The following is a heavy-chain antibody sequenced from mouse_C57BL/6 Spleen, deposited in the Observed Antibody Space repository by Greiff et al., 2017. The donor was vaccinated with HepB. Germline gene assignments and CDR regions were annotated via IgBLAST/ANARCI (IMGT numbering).Heavy chain of an antibody. V-gene: IGHV1-64*01. CDR3: ARGSYSDYVGY. CDR2: IHPNSGST. CDR1: GYTFTSYW. Sequence: QVQLQQPGAELVKPGASVKLSCKASGYTFTSYWMHWVKQRPGQGLEWIGMIHPNSGSTNYNEKFKSKATLTVDKSSSTAYMQLSSLTSEDSAVYYCARGSYSDYVGYWGQGTTLTVSS. J-gene: IGHJ2*01. D-gene: IGHD2-12*01.